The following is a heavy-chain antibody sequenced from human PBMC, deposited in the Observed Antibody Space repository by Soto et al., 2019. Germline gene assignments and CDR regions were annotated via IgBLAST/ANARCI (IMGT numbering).Heavy chain of an antibody. V-gene: IGHV4-34*01. D-gene: IGHD2-2*01. Sequence: SETLSLTCAFYGGSFSGYYWSWIRQPPGKGLEWIGEINHSGSTNYNPSLKSRVTISVDTSKNQFSLKLSSVTAADTAVYYCARTALVPAASIDYWGQGTLVTVSS. CDR1: GGSFSGYY. CDR2: INHSGST. CDR3: ARTALVPAASIDY. J-gene: IGHJ4*02.